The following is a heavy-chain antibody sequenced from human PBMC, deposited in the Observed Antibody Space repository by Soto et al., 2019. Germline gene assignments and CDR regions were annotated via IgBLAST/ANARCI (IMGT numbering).Heavy chain of an antibody. CDR3: ARHSDIVVVPAEGIWFDP. J-gene: IGHJ5*02. CDR2: IDPSDSYA. D-gene: IGHD2-2*01. V-gene: IGHV5-10-1*01. Sequence: PGESLKISCKGSGYSFTSYWISWVRQMPGKGLEWMGRIDPSDSYANYSPSFQGHVTISADKSISTAYLQWSSLKASDTAMYYCARHSDIVVVPAEGIWFDPWGQGTLVTVSS. CDR1: GYSFTSYW.